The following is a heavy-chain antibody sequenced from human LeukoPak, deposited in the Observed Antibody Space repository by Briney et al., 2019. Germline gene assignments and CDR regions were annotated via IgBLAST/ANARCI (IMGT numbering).Heavy chain of an antibody. D-gene: IGHD3-22*01. CDR3: ARERTLYYYDSSESDAFDI. J-gene: IGHJ3*02. CDR1: GYTFTGYY. Sequence: ASVKVSCKASGYTFTGYYMHWVRQAPGQGLEWMGWINPNSGGTNYAQKFQGRVTMTRDTSISTAYMELSRLRSDDTAVYYCARERTLYYYDSSESDAFDICGQGTMVTVSS. V-gene: IGHV1-2*02. CDR2: INPNSGGT.